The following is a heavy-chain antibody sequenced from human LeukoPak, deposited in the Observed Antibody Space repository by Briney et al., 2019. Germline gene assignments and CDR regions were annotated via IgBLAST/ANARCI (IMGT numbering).Heavy chain of an antibody. D-gene: IGHD6-6*01. CDR2: ISSSGSTI. CDR1: GFTFSDYY. V-gene: IGHV3-11*04. CDR3: ARDRSWAYSSSSTYYYYYYMDV. J-gene: IGHJ6*03. Sequence: GGSLRLSCAASGFTFSDYYMSWIRQAPGKGLEWVSYISSSGSTIYYADSVKGRFTISRDNAKDSLYLQMNSLRAEDTAVYYCARDRSWAYSSSSTYYYYYYMDVWGKGTTVTVSS.